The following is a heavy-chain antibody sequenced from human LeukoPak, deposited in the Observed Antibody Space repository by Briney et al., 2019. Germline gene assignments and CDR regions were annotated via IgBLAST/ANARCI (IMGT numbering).Heavy chain of an antibody. CDR2: ISWNSGSI. Sequence: PGGSLRLSCAASGFTFDDYAMHWVRQAPGKGLEWVSGISWNSGSIGYADSVKGRFTISRDNAKNSLYLQMNSLRAEDTAVYYCARMLDSSSWDNFYYYYYYMDVWGKGTTVTVSS. D-gene: IGHD6-13*01. CDR1: GFTFDDYA. CDR3: ARMLDSSSWDNFYYYYYYMDV. V-gene: IGHV3-9*01. J-gene: IGHJ6*03.